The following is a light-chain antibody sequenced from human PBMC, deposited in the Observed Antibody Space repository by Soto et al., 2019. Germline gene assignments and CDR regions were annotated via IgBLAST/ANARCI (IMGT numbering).Light chain of an antibody. CDR2: DVN. J-gene: IGLJ2*01. Sequence: QSVLTQPASVYGSPGQSITITSXGTSSDIGAYNFVSWYQQHPGKAPKLMLYDVNIRPSGVSNRFSGSKSGNTASLTISGLQAEDEADYYCTSWTTSTTMIFGGGTKVTGL. CDR3: TSWTTSTTMI. CDR1: SSDIGAYNF. V-gene: IGLV2-14*03.